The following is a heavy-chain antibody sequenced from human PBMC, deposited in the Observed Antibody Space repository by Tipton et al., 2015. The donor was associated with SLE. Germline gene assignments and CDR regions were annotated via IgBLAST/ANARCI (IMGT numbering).Heavy chain of an antibody. D-gene: IGHD6-13*01. CDR2: ISVDGNK. Sequence: RSLRLSCAASGFTFSSNALHWVRQAPGKGLEWVGIISVDGNKYYADSVRGRFTISRDNSKNTLYLQIYSLRPEDTAVYYCARAALGAATTGWYFDLWGRGTLVTVSS. V-gene: IGHV3-30*04. CDR1: GFTFSSNA. CDR3: ARAALGAATTGWYFDL. J-gene: IGHJ2*01.